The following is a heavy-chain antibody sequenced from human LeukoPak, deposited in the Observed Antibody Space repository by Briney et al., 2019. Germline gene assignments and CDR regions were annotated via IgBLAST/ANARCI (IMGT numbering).Heavy chain of an antibody. V-gene: IGHV4-39*01. J-gene: IGHJ4*02. D-gene: IGHD3-16*02. Sequence: PSETLSLTCTVSGGSISSSSYYWGWVRQPPGKGLEWIGSIDYSGSTSYNPSLKSRVTISVDTSKNQFSLKLSSVTAADTAVYYCARHRPLGYYDYVWGSYRYRSPFDYWGQGTLVTVSS. CDR1: GGSISSSSYY. CDR2: IDYSGST. CDR3: ARHRPLGYYDYVWGSYRYRSPFDY.